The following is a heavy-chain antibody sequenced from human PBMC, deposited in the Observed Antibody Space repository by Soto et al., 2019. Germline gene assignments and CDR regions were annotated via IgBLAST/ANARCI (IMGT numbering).Heavy chain of an antibody. Sequence: GGSLRLSCAASGFTFDDYTMHWVRQAPGKGLEWVSLISWDGGSSYYADSVKGRFTISRDNSKNSLYLQMNSLRTEDTALYYCAKGLGRFLEWLSNKAPYGYYGMDVWGQGTTVTVSS. J-gene: IGHJ6*02. CDR3: AKGLGRFLEWLSNKAPYGYYGMDV. CDR2: ISWDGGSS. D-gene: IGHD3-3*01. CDR1: GFTFDDYT. V-gene: IGHV3-43*01.